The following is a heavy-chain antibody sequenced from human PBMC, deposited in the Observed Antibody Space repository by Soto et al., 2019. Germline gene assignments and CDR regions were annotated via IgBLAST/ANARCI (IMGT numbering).Heavy chain of an antibody. CDR2: IKQDGSEK. J-gene: IGHJ6*02. CDR1: GFTFSSYW. V-gene: IGHV3-7*01. CDR3: ARLASAGRGWDV. Sequence: EVQLVESGGGLVQPEGSLRLSCAASGFTFSSYWMSWVRQAPVKGLEWVGNIKQDGSEKNYVDFMEGRFTISRDNAENSLYLQMISLRAEDTALYYCARLASAGRGWDVWGQGTTVVVSS. D-gene: IGHD6-13*01.